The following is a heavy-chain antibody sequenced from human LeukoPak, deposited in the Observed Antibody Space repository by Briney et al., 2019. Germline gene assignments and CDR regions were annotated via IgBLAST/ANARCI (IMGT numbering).Heavy chain of an antibody. CDR3: ARQNPAAAGQGLDY. J-gene: IGHJ4*01. CDR1: GGSISSNSYY. CDR2: IYHSGST. Sequence: SETLSLTCTVSGGSISSNSYYWGWIRQPPGKGLEWLGSIYHSGSTNYNPSLKSRVTISVDTSKNQFFLKLSSVTAADTAVYYCARQNPAAAGQGLDYWGQGALVTVSS. D-gene: IGHD6-13*01. V-gene: IGHV4-39*07.